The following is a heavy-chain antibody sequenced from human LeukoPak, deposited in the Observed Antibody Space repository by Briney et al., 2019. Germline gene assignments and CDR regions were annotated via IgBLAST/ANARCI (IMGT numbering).Heavy chain of an antibody. CDR3: ARDFDYGDYIDF. Sequence: GGSLRLSCVASGFTFSTYTFNWVRQAPGKGLEWLSYISSGGLTIFYADSVKGRFTISRDNTKNAIYLDMTNLRAADTAVYYCARDFDYGDYIDFWGQGTLVAVSS. J-gene: IGHJ4*02. CDR2: ISSGGLTI. CDR1: GFTFSTYT. V-gene: IGHV3-48*04. D-gene: IGHD4/OR15-4a*01.